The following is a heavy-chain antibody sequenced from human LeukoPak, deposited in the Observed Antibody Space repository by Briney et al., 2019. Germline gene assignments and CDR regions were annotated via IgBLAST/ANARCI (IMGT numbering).Heavy chain of an antibody. V-gene: IGHV3-33*01. Sequence: GGSLRLSCAASGFSFSTYAMHWVRQAPGKGLDWVAMIWSDASNQYYADSVKGRFTISRDNSKNTLYLQLNSLRAEDTAVYYCARSYYYDSSHTVDYWGQGTLVTVSS. CDR3: ARSYYYDSSHTVDY. CDR2: IWSDASNQ. D-gene: IGHD3-22*01. CDR1: GFSFSTYA. J-gene: IGHJ4*02.